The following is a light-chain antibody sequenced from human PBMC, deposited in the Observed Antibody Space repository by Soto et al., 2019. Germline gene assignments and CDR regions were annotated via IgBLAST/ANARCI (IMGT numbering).Light chain of an antibody. Sequence: QAVVTQEPSLTVSPGGTVTLTCASSTGEVSSGNFPNWFQQKPGQAPRALTYSTDSKYSWTPARFSGSLVGGKAALTLSGVQPEEEDEYYCLLYYGGAGLFGTGTTVTVL. CDR1: TGEVSSGNF. V-gene: IGLV7-43*01. CDR3: LLYYGGAGL. CDR2: STD. J-gene: IGLJ1*01.